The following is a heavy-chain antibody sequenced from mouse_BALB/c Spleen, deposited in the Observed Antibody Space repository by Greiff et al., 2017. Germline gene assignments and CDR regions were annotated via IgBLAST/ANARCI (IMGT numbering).Heavy chain of an antibody. J-gene: IGHJ2*01. CDR1: GYSITSDYA. V-gene: IGHV3-2*02. CDR2: ISYSGST. CDR3: ARGGYDYDIDY. Sequence: EVKLEESGPGLVKPSQSLSLTCTVTGYSITSDYAWNWIRQFPGKKLEWMGFISYSGSTSYNPPLKSRISITRDTSKNQFFLQLNSVTTEDTATYYCARGGYDYDIDYWGQGTTLTGSS. D-gene: IGHD2-4*01.